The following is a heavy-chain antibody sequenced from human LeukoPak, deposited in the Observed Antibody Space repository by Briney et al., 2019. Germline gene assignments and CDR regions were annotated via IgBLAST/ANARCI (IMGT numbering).Heavy chain of an antibody. CDR1: GGSISGSSYY. V-gene: IGHV4-39*01. D-gene: IGHD3-10*01. CDR3: ARHYGP. Sequence: SETLSLTCTVSGGSISGSSYYWGWIRQPPGKGLEWIGSIYYSGSTYYNPSLKSRVTISVDTSRNQFSLKLNSVTATDTAVYYRARHYGPWGQGTLVTVSS. J-gene: IGHJ4*02. CDR2: IYYSGST.